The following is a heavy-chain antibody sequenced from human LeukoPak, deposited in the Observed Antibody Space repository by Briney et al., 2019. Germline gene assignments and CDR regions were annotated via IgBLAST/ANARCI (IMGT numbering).Heavy chain of an antibody. CDR2: ISYDGSNK. CDR3: AKDGGRNYYYGSGSYIDY. V-gene: IGHV3-30*18. CDR1: GFTFSSYG. Sequence: GRSLRLSCAASGFTFSSYGMHWVRQAPGKGLEWVAVISYDGSNKYYADSVKGRFTISRDNSKNTLYLQMNSLRAEDTAVYYCAKDGGRNYYYGSGSYIDYWGQGTLVTVSS. D-gene: IGHD3-10*01. J-gene: IGHJ4*02.